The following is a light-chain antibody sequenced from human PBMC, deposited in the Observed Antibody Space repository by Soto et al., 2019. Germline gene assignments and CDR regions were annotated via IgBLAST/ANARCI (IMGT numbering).Light chain of an antibody. V-gene: IGKV1-5*01. Sequence: DIQMTQSPSTLSASVGYRFTITCRASQSISSWLAWYQQKPGKAPKLLIYDVSSLESGVPSRFSGSGSGTEFTLTISSLQPDDSATYYCQQYNTFWTFGQGTTVDIK. CDR2: DVS. J-gene: IGKJ1*01. CDR1: QSISSW. CDR3: QQYNTFWT.